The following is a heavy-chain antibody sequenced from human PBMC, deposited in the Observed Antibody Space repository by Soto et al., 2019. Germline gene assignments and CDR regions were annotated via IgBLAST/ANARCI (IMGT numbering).Heavy chain of an antibody. CDR2: ISGSGAYT. CDR1: GFTFSTYA. D-gene: IGHD2-2*01. Sequence: GGSLRLSCAASGFTFSTYAMNWVRQPPGKGLEWVSSISGSGAYTYYADSVQGRFTISRDNSKNTLNLQMNSLRAEDTAVYYWAIHRHPYSTKFDFDSWGRGTLGTVSS. J-gene: IGHJ4*01. V-gene: IGHV3-23*01. CDR3: AIHRHPYSTKFDFDS.